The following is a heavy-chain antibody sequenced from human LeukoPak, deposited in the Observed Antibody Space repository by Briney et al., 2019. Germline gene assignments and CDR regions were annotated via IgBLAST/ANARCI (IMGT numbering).Heavy chain of an antibody. V-gene: IGHV3-23*01. J-gene: IGHJ4*02. Sequence: PGGSLRLSCAASGFTFTIYAMTWVRQAPGKGLEWVSGIYGSGQTTYYADSVKGRFTISRDNSKNTLYLQMNSLRAEDTAVYYCAKEAIKTYYYDSSGHFDCWGQRTLVTVSS. D-gene: IGHD3-22*01. CDR2: IYGSGQTT. CDR1: GFTFTIYA. CDR3: AKEAIKTYYYDSSGHFDC.